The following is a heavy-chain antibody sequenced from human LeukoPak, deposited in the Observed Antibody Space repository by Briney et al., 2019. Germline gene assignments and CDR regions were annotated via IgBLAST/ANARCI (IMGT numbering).Heavy chain of an antibody. CDR2: IIPIFGTA. D-gene: IGHD1-7*01. V-gene: IGHV1-69*05. CDR3: ARDRSAITGTTKAFDI. Sequence: SVRVSCKASGGTFSSYAISWVRQAPGQGLEWVGGIIPIFGTANYAQKFQGRVTITTDESTSTAYMELSSLRAEDTAVYYCARDRSAITGTTKAFDIWGQGTMVTVSS. CDR1: GGTFSSYA. J-gene: IGHJ3*02.